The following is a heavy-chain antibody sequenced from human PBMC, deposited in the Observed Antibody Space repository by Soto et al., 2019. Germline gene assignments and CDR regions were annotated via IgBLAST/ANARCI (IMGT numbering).Heavy chain of an antibody. Sequence: EVQLLESGGGLVQPGGSLRLSCAVSGFTFSSHAMSWVRQAPGKGLECVSSITGSGDSTYYADSVKGRFTISRDKSKSTPYLQMNSLRAADTAVYDCAADLKFSGWLSAQTFDYWGQGTQVTVSS. V-gene: IGHV3-23*01. D-gene: IGHD6-19*01. CDR1: GFTFSSHA. CDR2: ITGSGDST. CDR3: AADLKFSGWLSAQTFDY. J-gene: IGHJ4*02.